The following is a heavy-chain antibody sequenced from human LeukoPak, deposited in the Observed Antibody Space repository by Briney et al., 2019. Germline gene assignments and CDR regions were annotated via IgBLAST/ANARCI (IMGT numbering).Heavy chain of an antibody. CDR2: ISSSGSTI. J-gene: IGHJ4*02. D-gene: IGHD3-10*01. CDR3: AKDPLPLGLIVRGVPDY. Sequence: GGSLRLSCAASGFTFRDYYMSWIRQAPGKGLEGVSYISSSGSTIYYADSVKGRFTISRDNAKNSLYLQMNSLSAENTAVYYCAKDPLPLGLIVRGVPDYWGQGTLVTVSS. CDR1: GFTFRDYY. V-gene: IGHV3-11*04.